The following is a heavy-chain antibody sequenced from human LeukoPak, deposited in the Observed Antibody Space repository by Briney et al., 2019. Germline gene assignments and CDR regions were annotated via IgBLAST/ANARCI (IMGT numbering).Heavy chain of an antibody. CDR2: INHSGRT. V-gene: IGHV4-34*01. J-gene: IGHJ4*02. CDR1: GGSYSGYY. CDR3: ARGYGDYVSGGSFDY. Sequence: PSETLSLTCAVYGGSYSGYYWSWIRQPPGKGLEWIGEINHSGRTNYNPSLKSRVSISVDTSKNQFSLKLSSVTAADTAVYYCARGYGDYVSGGSFDYWGQGTLVTVSS. D-gene: IGHD4-17*01.